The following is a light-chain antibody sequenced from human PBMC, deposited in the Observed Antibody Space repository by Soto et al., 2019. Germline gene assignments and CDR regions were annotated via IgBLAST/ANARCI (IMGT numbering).Light chain of an antibody. V-gene: IGLV1-44*01. J-gene: IGLJ1*01. CDR3: ATWDDSRKGV. CDR2: TNN. Sequence: QSVLTQPPSASGTPGQRIIISCSGSTSNIESHSVNWYQHVPGTAPKLLIVTNNQRPSGVPDRFSGSKSGASASLAISGLQYEDEAIYYCATWDDSRKGVFGTGTKLTVL. CDR1: TSNIESHS.